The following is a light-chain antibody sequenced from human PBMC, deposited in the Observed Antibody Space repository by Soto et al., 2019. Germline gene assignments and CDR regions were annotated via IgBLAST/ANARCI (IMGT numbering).Light chain of an antibody. Sequence: EIALTQSPGTLSLSPGERATLSCRASQSVRRNLAWYQQKPGQAPRLLIYGASSRATGIPDRFSGSGSGTDFTLTIRRLEPEDFAVYYCQQYGSSYPWTFGQGTKVDIK. CDR2: GAS. CDR3: QQYGSSYPWT. J-gene: IGKJ1*01. CDR1: QSVRRN. V-gene: IGKV3-20*01.